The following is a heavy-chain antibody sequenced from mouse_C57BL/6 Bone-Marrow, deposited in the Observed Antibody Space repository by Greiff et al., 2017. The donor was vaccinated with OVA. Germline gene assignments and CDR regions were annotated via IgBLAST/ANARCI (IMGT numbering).Heavy chain of an antibody. CDR2: IYPRSGNT. CDR3: ARSLYYDYDVDY. D-gene: IGHD2-4*01. J-gene: IGHJ2*01. V-gene: IGHV1-81*01. Sequence: VQLQQSGAELARPGASVKLSCKASGYTFTSYGISWVKQRTGQGLEWIGEIYPRSGNTYYNEKFKGKATLTADKSSSTAYMELRSLTSEDSAVYFCARSLYYDYDVDYWGQGTTLTVSS. CDR1: GYTFTSYG.